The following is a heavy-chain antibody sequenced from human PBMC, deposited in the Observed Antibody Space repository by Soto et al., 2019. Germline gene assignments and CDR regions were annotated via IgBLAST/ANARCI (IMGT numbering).Heavy chain of an antibody. J-gene: IGHJ6*02. CDR2: IWYDGSHT. Sequence: QVQLVESGGGVVQPGRSLRLSCAASGFTFSTYGMHWVRQAPGKGLEWVSIIWYDGSHTYYADSVKGRFTISRDNSKNTLYLQMNSLRAEDTAVYYWARGGSLRTYYDYYAMDVWGQGTTVTVSS. V-gene: IGHV3-33*01. CDR3: ARGGSLRTYYDYYAMDV. D-gene: IGHD3-3*01. CDR1: GFTFSTYG.